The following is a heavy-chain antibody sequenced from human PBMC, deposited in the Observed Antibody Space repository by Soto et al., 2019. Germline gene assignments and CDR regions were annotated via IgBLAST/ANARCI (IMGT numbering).Heavy chain of an antibody. D-gene: IGHD4-4*01. Sequence: GGSLRLSCAVSGFTFSSYGMHWVRQAPGKGLEWVAVISYDGSKKYYADSVKGRFTISGDNSKNTLYLQMNSLRAEDTAVYYCAKDRESTVNSLYNWFDPWGQGTLVTVSS. J-gene: IGHJ5*02. V-gene: IGHV3-30*18. CDR2: ISYDGSKK. CDR3: AKDRESTVNSLYNWFDP. CDR1: GFTFSSYG.